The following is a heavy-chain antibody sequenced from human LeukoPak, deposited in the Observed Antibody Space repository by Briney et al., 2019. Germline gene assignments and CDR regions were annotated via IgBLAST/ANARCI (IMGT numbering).Heavy chain of an antibody. CDR3: ARVGDLGQQLATYFDN. CDR1: GGSISSYY. V-gene: IGHV4-59*01. D-gene: IGHD5-12*01. J-gene: IGHJ4*02. CDR2: IYYSGST. Sequence: SETLSLTCTVSGGSISSYYWSWIRQPPGKGLEWIGYIYYSGSTNYNPSLKSRVTISVDTSKNQFSLKLSSVTAADTAVYYCARVGDLGQQLATYFDNWGQGTLVTVSS.